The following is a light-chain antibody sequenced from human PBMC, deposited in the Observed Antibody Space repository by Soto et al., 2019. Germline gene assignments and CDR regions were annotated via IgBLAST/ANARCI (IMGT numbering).Light chain of an antibody. J-gene: IGKJ1*01. Sequence: TQSPGTLSGSVGDRVTITCRASQTISSWLAWYQQKPGKAPNLLIHKASHLESGVPSRFSGSGSGTEFTLTISSLQPGDFATYYCQHYNTYPWTFGQGTKVDIK. CDR2: KAS. CDR3: QHYNTYPWT. CDR1: QTISSW. V-gene: IGKV1-5*03.